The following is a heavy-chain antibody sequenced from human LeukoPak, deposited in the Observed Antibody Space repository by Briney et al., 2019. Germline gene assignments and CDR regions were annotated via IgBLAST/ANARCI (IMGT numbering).Heavy chain of an antibody. CDR3: ARDGDYYGSGSYNWFDP. D-gene: IGHD3-10*01. Sequence: SVKVSCKASGGTFSSYAISWVRQAPGQGLEWMGRIIPILGIANYAQKFQGRVTITADKSTSTAYMELSSLRSEDTAVYYCARDGDYYGSGSYNWFDPWGQGTLVTVSS. CDR2: IIPILGIA. J-gene: IGHJ5*02. V-gene: IGHV1-69*04. CDR1: GGTFSSYA.